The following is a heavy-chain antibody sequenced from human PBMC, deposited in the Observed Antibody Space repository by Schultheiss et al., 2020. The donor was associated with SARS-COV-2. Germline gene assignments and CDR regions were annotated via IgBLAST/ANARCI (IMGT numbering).Heavy chain of an antibody. J-gene: IGHJ4*02. Sequence: SETLSLTCTVSGGSISCTSFYWGWIRLPPGKGLEWIGNIHHRGTTYYNPSLKGRVTLSTDASTHQVSLTLTSVTTADTALYYCPRVGPAAVPYFDNWGQGTLGPISS. D-gene: IGHD2-2*01. V-gene: IGHV4-39*07. CDR1: GGSISCTSFY. CDR2: IHHRGTT. CDR3: PRVGPAAVPYFDN.